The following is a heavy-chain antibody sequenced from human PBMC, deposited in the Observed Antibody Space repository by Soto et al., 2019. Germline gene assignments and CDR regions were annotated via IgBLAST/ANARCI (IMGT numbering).Heavy chain of an antibody. CDR1: GFTCRSYA. CDR2: ISSSGSTI. CDR3: AKDRYDLSWYEVALDF. J-gene: IGHJ4*01. Sequence: GGSLRLSCAASGFTCRSYAMNWVRQAPGKGLEWVSYISSSGSTIYYADSVKGRFTISRDNAKQSLFLQMDSLRPEDTAHYYCAKDRYDLSWYEVALDFWGHGFPVTVTS. D-gene: IGHD5-12*01. V-gene: IGHV3-48*03.